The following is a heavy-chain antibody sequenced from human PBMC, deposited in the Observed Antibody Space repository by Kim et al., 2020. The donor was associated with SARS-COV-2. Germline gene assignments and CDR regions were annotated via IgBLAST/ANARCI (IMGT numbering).Heavy chain of an antibody. CDR3: AKDRGYCSGGSCSTYYYGMDV. D-gene: IGHD2-15*01. V-gene: IGHV3-23*01. CDR1: GFTFSSYA. J-gene: IGHJ6*02. Sequence: GGSLRLSCAASGFTFSSYAMSWVRQAPGKGLEWVSAISGSGGSTYYADSVKGRFTISRDNSKNTLYLQMNSLRAEDTAVYYCAKDRGYCSGGSCSTYYYGMDVWGQGTTVTVSS. CDR2: ISGSGGST.